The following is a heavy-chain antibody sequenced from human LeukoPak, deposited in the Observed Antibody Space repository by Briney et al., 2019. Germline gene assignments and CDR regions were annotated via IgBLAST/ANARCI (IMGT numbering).Heavy chain of an antibody. V-gene: IGHV3-23*01. D-gene: IGHD6-19*01. CDR3: AKAPIAVAGTFCDY. CDR2: ISGSGGST. CDR1: GFTFSSYA. J-gene: IGHJ4*02. Sequence: GGSLRLSCAASGFTFSSYAMSWVRQAPGKGLEWASAISGSGGSTYYADSVKGRFTISRDNSKNTLYLQMNSLRAEDTAVYYCAKAPIAVAGTFCDYWGQGTLVTVSS.